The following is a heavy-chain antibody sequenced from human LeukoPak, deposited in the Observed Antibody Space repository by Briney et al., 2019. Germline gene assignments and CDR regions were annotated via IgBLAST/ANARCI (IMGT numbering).Heavy chain of an antibody. V-gene: IGHV1-8*01. CDR3: ARHLPYSSSWYIGYYYYGMDV. D-gene: IGHD6-13*01. CDR2: MNPNSGNT. CDR1: GYTFTSYD. Sequence: ASVKVSCEASGYTFTSYDINWVRQATGQGLEWMGWMNPNSGNTGYAQKFQGRVTMTRNTSISTAYMELSSLRSEDTAVYYCARHLPYSSSWYIGYYYYGMDVWGQGTTVTVSS. J-gene: IGHJ6*02.